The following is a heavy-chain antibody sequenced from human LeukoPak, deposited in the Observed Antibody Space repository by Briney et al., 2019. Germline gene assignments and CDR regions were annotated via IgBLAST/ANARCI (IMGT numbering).Heavy chain of an antibody. CDR1: GYTFTGYY. V-gene: IGHV1-18*04. D-gene: IGHD5-24*01. J-gene: IGHJ2*01. CDR3: AREGDGYTPGDWYFDL. Sequence: ASVKVSCKASGYTFTGYYMHWVRQAPGQGLEWMGWISAYNGNTNYAQKLQGRVTMTTDTSTSTAYMELRSLRSDDTAVYYCAREGDGYTPGDWYFDLWGRGTLVTVSS. CDR2: ISAYNGNT.